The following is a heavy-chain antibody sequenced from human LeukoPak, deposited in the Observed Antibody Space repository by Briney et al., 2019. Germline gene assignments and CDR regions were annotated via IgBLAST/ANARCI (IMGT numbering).Heavy chain of an antibody. CDR1: GGSVSSYY. Sequence: SETLSLTCTVSGGSVSSYYWSWIRQPPGKGLEWIGYIYYSGSTNYNPSLKSRVTISVDTSKNQFSLKLSSVTAADTAVYYCARRDIVVVEAAFDIWGQGTMDTVSS. V-gene: IGHV4-59*02. CDR3: ARRDIVVVEAAFDI. D-gene: IGHD2-15*01. J-gene: IGHJ3*02. CDR2: IYYSGST.